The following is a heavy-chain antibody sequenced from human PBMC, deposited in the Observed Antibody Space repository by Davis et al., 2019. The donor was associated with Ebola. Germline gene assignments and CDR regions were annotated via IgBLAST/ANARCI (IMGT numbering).Heavy chain of an antibody. CDR3: ARDLSDDYYYYGMDV. J-gene: IGHJ6*02. V-gene: IGHV1-46*01. CDR1: GYTFPSYY. CDR2: INPSGGST. Sequence: ASVKVSCKASGYTFPSYYMHWVRQAPGQGLEWMGIINPSGGSTRYAQKFQGRVTMTRDTSTSTVYMELSSLRSEDTAVYYCARDLSDDYYYYGMDVWGQGTTVTVSS.